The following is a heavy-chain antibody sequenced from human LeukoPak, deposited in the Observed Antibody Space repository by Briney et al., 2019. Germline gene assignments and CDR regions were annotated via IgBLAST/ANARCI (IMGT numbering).Heavy chain of an antibody. CDR2: IYYSGST. D-gene: IGHD5-24*01. J-gene: IGHJ4*02. CDR1: GGSISSYY. CDR3: ARHDGRGGATMGAFDS. Sequence: SETLSLTCTVSGGSISSYYWSWIRQPPGKGLEWIGYIYYSGSTNYNPSLNSRVTISVLTSKNQFSLQLNSVTAADTAVYYCARHDGRGGATMGAFDSWGQGSLVAVSS. V-gene: IGHV4-59*08.